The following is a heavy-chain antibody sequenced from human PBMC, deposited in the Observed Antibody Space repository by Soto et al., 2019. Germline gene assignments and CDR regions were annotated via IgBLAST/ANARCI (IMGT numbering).Heavy chain of an antibody. CDR3: ARDSVVIAATWTYYYVDV. Sequence: QVQLQESGPGLVKPSETLSLTCTVSGDSIKSYYWSWIRQPPGKGLEWIGHISYSGSTNYNPSLKSRVTISGDTSKNQFSLGLSSVTAADTALYYCARDSVVIAATWTYYYVDVWGKGDTVTVSS. J-gene: IGHJ6*03. V-gene: IGHV4-59*01. CDR1: GDSIKSYY. CDR2: ISYSGST. D-gene: IGHD2-15*01.